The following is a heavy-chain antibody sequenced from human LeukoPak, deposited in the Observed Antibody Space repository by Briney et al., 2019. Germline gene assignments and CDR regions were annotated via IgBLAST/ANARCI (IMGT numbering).Heavy chain of an antibody. CDR3: ARVPRVGPYCGGDCYYNWFDP. V-gene: IGHV4-39*07. CDR2: IYHSGTT. D-gene: IGHD2-21*02. CDR1: GGSISSRSYY. J-gene: IGHJ5*02. Sequence: PSETLSLTCSVSGGSISSRSYYWGWIRQPPGKGLEWIGSIYHSGTTYYNPSLKSRVTISVDTSKNQFSLKLSSVTAADTAVYYCARVPRVGPYCGGDCYYNWFDPWGQGTLVTVSS.